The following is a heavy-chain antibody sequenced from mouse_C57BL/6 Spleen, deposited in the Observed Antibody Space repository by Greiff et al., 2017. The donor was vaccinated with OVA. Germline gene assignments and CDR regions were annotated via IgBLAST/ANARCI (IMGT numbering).Heavy chain of an antibody. CDR3: TGDLLRPFFDY. CDR1: GFTFSNYW. V-gene: IGHV6-3*01. Sequence: EVKLVESGGGLVQPGGSMKLSCVASGFTFSNYWMNWVRQSPEKGLEWVAQIRLKSDNYATHYAASVKGRFTISRDDSKSSVYLQMNNLRAEDTGIYYCTGDLLRPFFDYWGQGTTLTVSS. J-gene: IGHJ2*01. CDR2: IRLKSDNYAT. D-gene: IGHD1-2*01.